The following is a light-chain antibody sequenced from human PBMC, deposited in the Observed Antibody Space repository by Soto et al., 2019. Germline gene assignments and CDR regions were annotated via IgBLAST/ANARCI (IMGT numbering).Light chain of an antibody. CDR1: RSVNNNY. CDR2: GAY. V-gene: IGKV3-20*01. CDR3: HQHGGSPET. Sequence: EIVLTHSPCTLSLSAVGRATLSCSASRSVNNNYLAWYQQKPGQAPRLLIFGAYSRATGIPDRLIGSGSGTEFILTISRMEPDDFAIYHCHQHGGSPETFGQGTKVDIK. J-gene: IGKJ1*01.